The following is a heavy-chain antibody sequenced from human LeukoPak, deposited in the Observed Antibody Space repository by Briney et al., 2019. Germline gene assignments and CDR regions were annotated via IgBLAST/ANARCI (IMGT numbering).Heavy chain of an antibody. D-gene: IGHD6-13*01. CDR1: GFTFRSCE. CDR2: ISSSGSII. J-gene: IGHJ4*02. CDR3: AREPARGYSSSLSVDY. Sequence: PGGSLRLSCAASGFTFRSCELSWVRQAPAKGLEWVSYISSSGSIIYYADSVKGRFTISRDNAKNSLYLQMNSLRVEDTALYYCAREPARGYSSSLSVDYWGQGTLVTVSS. V-gene: IGHV3-48*03.